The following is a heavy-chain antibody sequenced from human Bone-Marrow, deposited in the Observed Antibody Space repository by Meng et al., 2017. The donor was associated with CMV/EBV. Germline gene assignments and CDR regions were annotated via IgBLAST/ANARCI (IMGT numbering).Heavy chain of an antibody. CDR1: GFTFSSYG. D-gene: IGHD6-6*01. J-gene: IGHJ4*02. V-gene: IGHV3-30*02. Sequence: GGSLRLSCAASGFTFSSYGMHWVRQAPGKGLEWVAFIRYDGSNKYYADSVKGRFTISRDNSKNTLYLQMNSLRAEDTAVYYCAKGYLGYSSSSTFDYWGQGTLVTVSS. CDR2: IRYDGSNK. CDR3: AKGYLGYSSSSTFDY.